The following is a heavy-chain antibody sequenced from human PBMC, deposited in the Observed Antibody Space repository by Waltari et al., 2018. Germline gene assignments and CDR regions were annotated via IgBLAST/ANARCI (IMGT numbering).Heavy chain of an antibody. V-gene: IGHV1-2*04. J-gene: IGHJ6*02. Sequence: QVQLVQSGAEVKKPGASVKVSCKASGYTFTGDYMHWVRQAPGQGLEWMGWINPNSGGTNYAQKFQGWVTMTRDTSISTAYMELSRLRSDDTAVYYCARDPRDCTNGVCYGMDVWGQGTTVTVSS. D-gene: IGHD2-8*01. CDR2: INPNSGGT. CDR3: ARDPRDCTNGVCYGMDV. CDR1: GYTFTGDY.